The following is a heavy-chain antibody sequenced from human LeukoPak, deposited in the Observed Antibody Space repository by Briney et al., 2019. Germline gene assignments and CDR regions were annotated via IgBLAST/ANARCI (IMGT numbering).Heavy chain of an antibody. CDR2: IWYDGSNR. V-gene: IGHV3-33*06. D-gene: IGHD4-17*01. CDR3: AKAVMTTVTFFDY. Sequence: GGSLRLSCAASGFTFSSYGMHWVRQAPGKGLEWVAVIWYDGSNRYYADSVKGRFTISRDNSKNTLYLQMNSLRAEDTAVYYCAKAVMTTVTFFDYWGQGTLVTVSS. CDR1: GFTFSSYG. J-gene: IGHJ4*02.